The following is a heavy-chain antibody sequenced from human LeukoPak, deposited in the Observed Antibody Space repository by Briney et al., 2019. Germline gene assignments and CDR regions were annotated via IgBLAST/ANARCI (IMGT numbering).Heavy chain of an antibody. CDR2: ISGSGGST. Sequence: TGGSLRLSCAASGFTFSSYAMSWVRQAPGKGLEWVSAISGSGGSTYYADSVKGRFTISRDNSKNTLYLQMNSLRAEDTAVYYCAGERIPYYGMDVWGQGTTVTVSS. D-gene: IGHD2/OR15-2a*01. J-gene: IGHJ6*02. V-gene: IGHV3-23*01. CDR3: AGERIPYYGMDV. CDR1: GFTFSSYA.